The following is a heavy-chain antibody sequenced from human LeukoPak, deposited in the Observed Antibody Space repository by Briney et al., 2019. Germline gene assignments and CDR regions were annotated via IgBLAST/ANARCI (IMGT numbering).Heavy chain of an antibody. J-gene: IGHJ5*02. Sequence: GASVKVSCKASGYSFTSNALHWVRQAPGQRLEWMGWINTGNGYTKYSQNFQDRVTITRDTSASTAYTELNSLRSEDTAVYYCARENQYCSGGSCYYHWLDPWGQGTLVTVSS. D-gene: IGHD2-15*01. CDR3: ARENQYCSGGSCYYHWLDP. V-gene: IGHV1-3*04. CDR1: GYSFTSNA. CDR2: INTGNGYT.